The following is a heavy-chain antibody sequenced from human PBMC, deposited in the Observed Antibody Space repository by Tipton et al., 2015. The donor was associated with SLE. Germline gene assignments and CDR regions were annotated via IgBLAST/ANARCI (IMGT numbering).Heavy chain of an antibody. J-gene: IGHJ3*02. CDR2: INHDGSST. D-gene: IGHD6-13*01. V-gene: IGHV3-74*01. CDR3: TRLVQGAFDI. Sequence: SLRLSCAASGFTFSTQWMYWVRLGPGKGLKWVSRINHDGSSTVYADSVKGRFTISRDNAKNTLDLQMNSLRAEDTAVYYCTRLVQGAFDIWGQGTMVTVSS. CDR1: GFTFSTQW.